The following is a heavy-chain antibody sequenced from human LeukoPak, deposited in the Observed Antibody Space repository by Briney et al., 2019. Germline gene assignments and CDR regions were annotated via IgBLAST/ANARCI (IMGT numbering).Heavy chain of an antibody. CDR3: ARDRVEGAAVAFDY. Sequence: ASVKVSCKTSGYTFSVYYIHWVRQAPRQGLEWMGWINANSGDTHFAQKFQGRVTMTRDTSISTAYMELIWLRSDDTAVYYCARDRVEGAAVAFDYWGQGTLVTVSS. CDR2: INANSGDT. V-gene: IGHV1-2*02. CDR1: GYTFSVYY. D-gene: IGHD6-13*01. J-gene: IGHJ4*02.